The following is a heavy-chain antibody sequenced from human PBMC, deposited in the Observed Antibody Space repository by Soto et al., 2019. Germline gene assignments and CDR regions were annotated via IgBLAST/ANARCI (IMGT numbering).Heavy chain of an antibody. CDR3: ARGPYSGYDWANFDY. V-gene: IGHV1-69*01. Sequence: QVQLVQSGAEVKKPGSSVKVSCKASGGTFSSYAISWVRQAPGQGLEWMGGVIPIFGTANYAQKFQGRVTITADESTSTAYMELSSLRSEHTAVYYCARGPYSGYDWANFDYWGQGTLVTVSS. D-gene: IGHD5-12*01. CDR1: GGTFSSYA. J-gene: IGHJ4*02. CDR2: VIPIFGTA.